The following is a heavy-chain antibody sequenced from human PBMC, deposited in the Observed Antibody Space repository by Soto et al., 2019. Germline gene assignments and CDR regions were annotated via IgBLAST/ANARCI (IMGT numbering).Heavy chain of an antibody. CDR1: GFIFDDYA. Sequence: EMQLAESGGGLVQPGRSLRLSCAASGFIFDDYAMHWVRQSPGKGLELVSGISWNSGRVGYAASVKGRFTISRDNAKNSLFLQMNSLRGEDTAFYHCVKDAFSGLSSAEFNGDYWGQGTLVTVSS. V-gene: IGHV3-9*01. CDR2: ISWNSGRV. D-gene: IGHD3-3*02. J-gene: IGHJ4*02. CDR3: VKDAFSGLSSAEFNGDY.